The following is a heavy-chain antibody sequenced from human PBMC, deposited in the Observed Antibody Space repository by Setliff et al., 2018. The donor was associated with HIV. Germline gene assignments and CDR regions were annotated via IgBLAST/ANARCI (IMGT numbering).Heavy chain of an antibody. J-gene: IGHJ3*02. CDR2: IDPNSGGT. D-gene: IGHD3-22*01. CDR3: ASPFGASDSGGYEYEAFAI. CDR1: GYSFTGHY. Sequence: ASVKVSCKASGYSFTGHYIHWVRQAPGQGLEWLGRIDPNSGGTKYAQKFQGRVTMTRDTSITPDYMELSRLRSDDTAVYYCASPFGASDSGGYEYEAFAIWGQGTMVTVSS. V-gene: IGHV1-2*06.